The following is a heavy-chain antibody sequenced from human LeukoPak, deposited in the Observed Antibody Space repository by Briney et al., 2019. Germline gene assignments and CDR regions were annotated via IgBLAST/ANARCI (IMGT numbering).Heavy chain of an antibody. D-gene: IGHD4-17*01. CDR1: GGSISSYY. V-gene: IGHV4-59*12. J-gene: IGHJ4*02. CDR2: IYHSGST. Sequence: SETLSLTCTVSGGSISSYYWSWIRQPPGKGLEWIGYIYHSGSTYYNPSLKSRVTISVDRSKNQFSLKLSSVTAADTAVYYCARGWYGDSLDYWGQGTLATVSS. CDR3: ARGWYGDSLDY.